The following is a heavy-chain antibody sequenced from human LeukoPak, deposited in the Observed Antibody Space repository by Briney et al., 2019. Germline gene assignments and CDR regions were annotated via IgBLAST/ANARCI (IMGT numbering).Heavy chain of an antibody. CDR3: AKGGHYDFWSHDY. CDR2: ISGSGGST. CDR1: GFTFSSYA. V-gene: IGHV3-23*01. D-gene: IGHD3-3*01. Sequence: GGSLRLSCAASGFTFSSYATSWVRQAPGKGLEWVSAISGSGGSTYYADSVKGRFTISRDNSKNTLYLQMNSLRAEDTAVYYCAKGGHYDFWSHDYWGQGTLVTVSS. J-gene: IGHJ4*02.